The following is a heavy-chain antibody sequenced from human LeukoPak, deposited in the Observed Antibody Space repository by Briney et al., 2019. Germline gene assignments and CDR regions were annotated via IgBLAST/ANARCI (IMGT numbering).Heavy chain of an antibody. CDR1: GGSISNYY. Sequence: SETLSLTCTVSGGSISNYYWSWIRQPPGRGLEWIGYIYYSGSTNYNPSLKSRVSISVDTSKKQFSLKLSSVTAADTAMYYCARGRYCSSTSCYGDDAFDIWGQGTMVTVSS. CDR3: ARGRYCSSTSCYGDDAFDI. D-gene: IGHD2-2*01. V-gene: IGHV4-59*01. CDR2: IYYSGST. J-gene: IGHJ3*02.